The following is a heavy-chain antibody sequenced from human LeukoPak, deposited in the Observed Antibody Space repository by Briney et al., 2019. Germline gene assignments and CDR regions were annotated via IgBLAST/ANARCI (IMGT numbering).Heavy chain of an antibody. V-gene: IGHV3-21*01. CDR2: ISSSGSYI. D-gene: IGHD3-22*01. CDR3: ASGGLEYYYDSSGYPFDY. Sequence: GGSLRLSCAASGFTFSSYSMNWVRQAPGKGLEWVSSISSSGSYIYYADSVKGRFTISRDNAKNSLYLQMNSLRAEDTAVYYCASGGLEYYYDSSGYPFDYWGQGTLVTVSS. CDR1: GFTFSSYS. J-gene: IGHJ4*02.